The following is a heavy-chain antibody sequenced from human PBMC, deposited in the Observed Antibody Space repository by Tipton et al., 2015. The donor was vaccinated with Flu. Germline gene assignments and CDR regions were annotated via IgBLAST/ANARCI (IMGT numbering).Heavy chain of an antibody. CDR3: AREKYASSWYFFDY. D-gene: IGHD6-13*01. CDR1: GITLSTFA. CDR2: IWSDGTNT. V-gene: IGHV3-33*01. Sequence: RSLRLSCAASGITLSTFAMHWVRQAPGKGLEWVAVIWSDGTNTYYADSVKGRFTISRDNSKNTLYLQMDSLRAEDTAVYYCAREKYASSWYFFDYWGQGTLVPVSS. J-gene: IGHJ4*02.